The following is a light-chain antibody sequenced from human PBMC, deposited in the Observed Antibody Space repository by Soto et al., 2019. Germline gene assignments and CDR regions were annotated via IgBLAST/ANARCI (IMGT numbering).Light chain of an antibody. CDR3: FSFTTTSTHV. J-gene: IGLJ1*01. CDR2: KNN. CDR1: SSNIGSDY. Sequence: QSVLTQPPSASGTPGQRVTISCSGSSSNIGSDYVYWYQQLPGAAPKLLIYKNNQRPSGVPDRFSGSKSDTSASLAISGLRSEDEAEYFCFSFTTTSTHVFGTGTKLTVL. V-gene: IGLV1-47*01.